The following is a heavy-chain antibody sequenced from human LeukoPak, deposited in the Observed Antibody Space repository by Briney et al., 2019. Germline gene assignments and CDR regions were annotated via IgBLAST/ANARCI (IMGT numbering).Heavy chain of an antibody. V-gene: IGHV3-66*01. Sequence: QTGGSLRLSCAASGFTVSSNYMSWVRQAPGKGLEWVSVIYSGGSTYYADSVKGRFTISRDNSENTLYLQMNSLRAEDTAVYYCARETYSGSLYWGQGTLVTVSS. D-gene: IGHD3-10*01. CDR1: GFTVSSNY. CDR2: IYSGGST. J-gene: IGHJ4*02. CDR3: ARETYSGSLY.